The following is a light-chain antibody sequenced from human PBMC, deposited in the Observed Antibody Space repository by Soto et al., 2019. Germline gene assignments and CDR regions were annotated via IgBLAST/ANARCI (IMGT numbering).Light chain of an antibody. Sequence: QSALTQSASVSGSPGQSITISCTGSSSDVGGYNHVSWYQQHPGKAPKLMIYEVSNRPSGVSNRFSGSKSGNTASLTISGLQAEDEADYYCSSYTTSTTRIIFGGGTKVTVL. CDR3: SSYTTSTTRII. CDR1: SSDVGGYNH. J-gene: IGLJ2*01. CDR2: EVS. V-gene: IGLV2-14*01.